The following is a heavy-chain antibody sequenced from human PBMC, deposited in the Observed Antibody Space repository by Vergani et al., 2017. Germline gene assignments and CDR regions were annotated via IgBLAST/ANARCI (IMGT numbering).Heavy chain of an antibody. J-gene: IGHJ5*02. V-gene: IGHV3-11*05. Sequence: QVQLVESGGGLVKPGGSLRLSCAASGFTFSDYYMSWIRQAPGKGLEWVSYISSSSSDTNYADSVKGRFTISRDNAKNSLYLQMNSLRAEDTAVYYCARDRNYYGSGSPNWFDPWGQGTLVTVSS. CDR1: GFTFSDYY. CDR3: ARDRNYYGSGSPNWFDP. CDR2: ISSSSSDT. D-gene: IGHD3-10*01.